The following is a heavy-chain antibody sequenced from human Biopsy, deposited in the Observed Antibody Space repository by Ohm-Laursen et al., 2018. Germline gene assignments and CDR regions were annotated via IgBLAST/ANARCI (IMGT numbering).Heavy chain of an antibody. J-gene: IGHJ4*02. CDR3: ALQSVAQMKNFDY. CDR2: INPSGSTT. D-gene: IGHD6-19*01. CDR1: GYSFTSYY. V-gene: IGHV1-46*01. Sequence: ASVKVSCKASGYSFTSYYMHWVRQAPGQGLEWMGMINPSGSTTSYPQIFQGRVTMTRDTSKSTVYMELSSLRSADTAVYFCALQSVAQMKNFDYWGQGTLVTVSS.